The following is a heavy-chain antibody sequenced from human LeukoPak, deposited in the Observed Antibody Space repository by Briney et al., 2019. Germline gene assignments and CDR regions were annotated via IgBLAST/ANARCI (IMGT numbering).Heavy chain of an antibody. D-gene: IGHD5/OR15-5a*01. CDR3: AARQLSTYYYYGMDV. J-gene: IGHJ6*02. CDR1: GFTFSSYA. CDR2: ISGSGGST. V-gene: IGHV3-23*01. Sequence: GGSLRLSCAASGFTFSSYAMSWVRQAPGKGLEWVSAISGSGGSTYYADSVKGRFTISRDNSKNTLYLQMNSLRAEDTAVYYCAARQLSTYYYYGMDVWGQGTTVTVSS.